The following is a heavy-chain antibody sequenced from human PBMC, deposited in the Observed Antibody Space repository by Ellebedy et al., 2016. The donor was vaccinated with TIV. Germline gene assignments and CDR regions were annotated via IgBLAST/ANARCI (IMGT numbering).Heavy chain of an antibody. CDR2: ISSSGSTI. V-gene: IGHV3-48*03. Sequence: GESLKISCAASGFTFSSYEMNWVRQAPGKGLEWVSYISSSGSTIYYADSVKGRFTISRDNAKNSLYLQMNSLRAEDTAVYYCAGDRDNYGDSYGMDVWGQGTTVTVSS. CDR1: GFTFSSYE. CDR3: AGDRDNYGDSYGMDV. D-gene: IGHD4-17*01. J-gene: IGHJ6*02.